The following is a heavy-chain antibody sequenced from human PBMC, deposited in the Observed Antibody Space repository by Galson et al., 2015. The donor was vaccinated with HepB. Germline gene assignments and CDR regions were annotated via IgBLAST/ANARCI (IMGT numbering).Heavy chain of an antibody. J-gene: IGHJ4*02. CDR3: TTELTWDSLSFDY. CDR2: IKRQVDGGAT. V-gene: IGHV3-15*01. Sequence: SLRLSCAASGFSFTNAWMTWVRQAPGKGLEWIGRIKRQVDGGATDYAAPVRGRFTISRDDSKNTLYLQMDSLKTEDTAVYYCTTELTWDSLSFDYWGRGTLVTVSS. D-gene: IGHD1-26*01. CDR1: GFSFTNAW.